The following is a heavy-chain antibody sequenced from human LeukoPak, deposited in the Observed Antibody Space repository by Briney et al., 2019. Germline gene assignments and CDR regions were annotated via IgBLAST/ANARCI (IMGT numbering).Heavy chain of an antibody. CDR2: IDWDDDR. J-gene: IGHJ4*02. CDR3: ARSVYTDRWSGIDF. D-gene: IGHD3/OR15-3a*01. CDR1: GFSLTQTAMC. Sequence: ESGPALVRPSQTLTLSCTLSGFSLTQTAMCVNWIRQTPGKALEWLARIDWDDDRYYRTSLKTRLTVSKDTSSNQVVLKMTNMDPLRAGIYYCARSVYTDRWSGIDFWGRGTLVTVSS. V-gene: IGHV2-70*11.